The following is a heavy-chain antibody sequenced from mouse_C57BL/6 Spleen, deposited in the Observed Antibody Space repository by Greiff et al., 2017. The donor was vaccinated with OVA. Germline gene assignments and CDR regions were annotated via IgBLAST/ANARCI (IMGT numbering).Heavy chain of an antibody. Sequence: EVKLVESGGGLVQPGGSLKLSCAASGFTFSDYGMAWVRQAPRKGPAWVAFISNLAYSIYYADTVTGRFTISRENAKNTLYLEMSSLRSEDTAMYYCARLTTARGFAYWGQGTLVTVSA. CDR1: GFTFSDYG. D-gene: IGHD1-2*01. CDR3: ARLTTARGFAY. V-gene: IGHV5-15*04. CDR2: ISNLAYSI. J-gene: IGHJ3*01.